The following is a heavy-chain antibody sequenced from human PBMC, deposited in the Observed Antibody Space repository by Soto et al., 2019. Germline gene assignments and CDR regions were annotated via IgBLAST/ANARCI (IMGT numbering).Heavy chain of an antibody. V-gene: IGHV4-59*12. Sequence: PSETLSLTCTVSGGSISSYYWSWIRQPPGKGLEWIGYIYYSGSTNYNPSLKSRVTISVDTSKNQFSLKLSSVTAADTAVFYCARGGYSSGPRRYFDYWGQGTLVTVSS. CDR3: ARGGYSSGPRRYFDY. J-gene: IGHJ4*02. D-gene: IGHD6-19*01. CDR2: IYYSGST. CDR1: GGSISSYY.